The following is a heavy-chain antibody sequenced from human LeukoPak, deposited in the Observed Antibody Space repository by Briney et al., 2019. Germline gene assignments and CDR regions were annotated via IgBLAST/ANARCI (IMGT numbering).Heavy chain of an antibody. CDR2: IYYSGVT. CDR3: ASFRRHRTDY. D-gene: IGHD6-6*01. J-gene: IGHJ4*02. V-gene: IGHV4-39*01. Sequence: PSETLSLTCTVSGVSISSSSYYWVWIRQPPGKGLEGIGSIYYSGVTYYNPSLKSRVTIAVDTSKNQFSLKVSSVTAADTAVFYCASFRRHRTDYWGQGTLVTVPS. CDR1: GVSISSSSYY.